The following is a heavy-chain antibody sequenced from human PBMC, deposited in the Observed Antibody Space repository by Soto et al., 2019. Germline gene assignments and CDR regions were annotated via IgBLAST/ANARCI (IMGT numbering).Heavy chain of an antibody. V-gene: IGHV3-15*01. CDR3: VEGWNDF. Sequence: EVQVVESGGDLVEPGGSLRLSCETSGFMFSSAWMSWVRQAPGKGLEWVARIKSKKDGGARYYAAPVNGRFSISRDDSKSTVYLQMNSLRAEDTALYYCVEGWNDFWGQGTRVTVSS. D-gene: IGHD1-1*01. J-gene: IGHJ4*02. CDR1: GFMFSSAW. CDR2: IKSKKDGGAR.